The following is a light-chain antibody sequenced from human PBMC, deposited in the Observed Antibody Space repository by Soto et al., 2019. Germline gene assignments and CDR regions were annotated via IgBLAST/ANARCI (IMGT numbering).Light chain of an antibody. CDR3: SSYTV. CDR1: SSDVGGYNY. J-gene: IGLJ2*01. V-gene: IGLV2-14*01. CDR2: EVS. Sequence: QSALTQPASVSGSPGQSITISCTGTSSDVGGYNYVSWYQQHPGKAPKLMIYEVSNRPSGVSNRFSGSKSGNTASLTISGLQAEDEADYYCSSYTVFGGGTKVTV.